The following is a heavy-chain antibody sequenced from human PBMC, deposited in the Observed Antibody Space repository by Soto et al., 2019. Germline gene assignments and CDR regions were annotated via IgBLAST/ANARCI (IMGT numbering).Heavy chain of an antibody. J-gene: IGHJ5*02. V-gene: IGHV3-49*03. D-gene: IGHD3-10*01. CDR1: GFTFGDYA. CDR3: TSELYGSGAGDNWFDP. Sequence: GGSLRLSCTASGFTFGDYAMSWFRQAPGKGLEWVGFIRSKAYGGTTEYAASVKGRFTISRDDSKSIAYLQMNSLKTEDTAVYYCTSELYGSGAGDNWFDPWGQGTLVTVSS. CDR2: IRSKAYGGTT.